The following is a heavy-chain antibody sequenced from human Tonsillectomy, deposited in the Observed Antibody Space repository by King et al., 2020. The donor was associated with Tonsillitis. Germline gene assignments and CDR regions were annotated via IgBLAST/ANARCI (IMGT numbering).Heavy chain of an antibody. D-gene: IGHD1-26*01. CDR2: INHVGST. V-gene: IGHV4-34*01. Sequence: VQLQQWGAGLLKPSETLSLTFAVYGESFSGYYWSWIRPSPGKGLEGIGEINHVGSTNYNPSLKSRVTKSVDSSKNHFSLKLISVTVADTAVYYCARELWYMDVWGKGTTVTVS. J-gene: IGHJ6*03. CDR1: GESFSGYY. CDR3: ARELWYMDV.